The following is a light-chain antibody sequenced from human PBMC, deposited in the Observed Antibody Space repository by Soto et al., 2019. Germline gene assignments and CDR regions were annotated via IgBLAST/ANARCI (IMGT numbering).Light chain of an antibody. Sequence: QSVLTQPPSVSGAPGQRVTISCTGSSSNIVAGYEVHWYQHLPGKAPKLLIYGNTNRPSGVPDRFSGSKSGTSASLAITGLQAEDEADYYCQSYDSSLSASYVFGGGTKLTVL. CDR2: GNT. V-gene: IGLV1-40*01. CDR3: QSYDSSLSASYV. J-gene: IGLJ1*01. CDR1: SSNIVAGYE.